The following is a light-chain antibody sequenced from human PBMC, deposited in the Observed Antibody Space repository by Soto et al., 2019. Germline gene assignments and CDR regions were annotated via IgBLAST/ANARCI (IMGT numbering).Light chain of an antibody. J-gene: IGKJ5*01. CDR1: QSVSNN. V-gene: IGKV3-15*01. CDR2: GAS. Sequence: IVMTKSPSTLSVSPGDRVTLSCRASQSVSNNVAWYQQKPGQAPRLLILGASTRATGIPARFSGSGYGTEFTLSISSLQSEDFAVYYCKQYKEWPPFTFGQGTRLEIK. CDR3: KQYKEWPPFT.